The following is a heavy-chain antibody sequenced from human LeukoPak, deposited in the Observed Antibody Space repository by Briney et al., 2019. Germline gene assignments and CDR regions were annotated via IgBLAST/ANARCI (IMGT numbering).Heavy chain of an antibody. D-gene: IGHD2-2*01. Sequence: NPSETLSLTCTVSGGSFSSYYWSWIRQPPGKRLEWIGYIYHSGSTNYNSSLKSRVTISVDTSKNQFSLKLSSVTAADIAVYYCARHAAFAEYQSHLTHFDYWGQGTLVTVSS. CDR1: GGSFSSYY. J-gene: IGHJ4*02. CDR2: IYHSGST. V-gene: IGHV4-59*08. CDR3: ARHAAFAEYQSHLTHFDY.